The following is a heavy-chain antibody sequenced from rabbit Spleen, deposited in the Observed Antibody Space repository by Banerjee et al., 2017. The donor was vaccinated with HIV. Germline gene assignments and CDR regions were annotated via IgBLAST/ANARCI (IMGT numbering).Heavy chain of an antibody. CDR1: GFSFSSVDD. CDR3: ASDPNGNSGYYIY. Sequence: QEQLVESGGGLVQPGGSLTLSCAASGFSFSSVDDMCWVRQAPGKGLELIACIVTSSGSTWYATWVNGRFTISKTSSTTVTLQMPSLTAADTATYFCASDPNGNSGYYIYWGPGTLVTVS. CDR2: IVTSSGST. V-gene: IGHV1S45*01. D-gene: IGHD1-1*01. J-gene: IGHJ2*01.